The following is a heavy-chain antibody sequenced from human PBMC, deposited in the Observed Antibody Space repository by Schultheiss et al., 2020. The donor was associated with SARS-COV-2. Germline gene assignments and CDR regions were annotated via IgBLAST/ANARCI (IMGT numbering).Heavy chain of an antibody. J-gene: IGHJ6*03. V-gene: IGHV4-34*01. CDR2: INHSGST. CDR1: GGSFSGYY. Sequence: SQTLSLPCAVYGGSFSGYYWSWIRQPPGKGLEWIGEINHSGSTNYNPSLKSRVTMSVDTSKNQFSLKLSSVTAADTAVYYCARGQGDCSSTSCYYYYYMDVWGKGTTVTVSS. CDR3: ARGQGDCSSTSCYYYYYMDV. D-gene: IGHD2-2*01.